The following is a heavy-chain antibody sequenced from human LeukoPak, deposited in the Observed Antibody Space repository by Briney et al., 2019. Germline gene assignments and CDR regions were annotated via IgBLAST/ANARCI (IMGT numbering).Heavy chain of an antibody. V-gene: IGHV3-7*01. D-gene: IGHD3-10*01. CDR2: IKQDGSEK. Sequence: PGGCLRLSCAASGFTLSTYAMSWVRQAPGKGLEWVANIKQDGSEKNYVESVKGRFTISRDNAKNSLYLQTNSLRAEDTAVYYCARAGQEWFGELGFDQWGQGTLVIVSS. CDR3: ARAGQEWFGELGFDQ. CDR1: GFTLSTYA. J-gene: IGHJ4*02.